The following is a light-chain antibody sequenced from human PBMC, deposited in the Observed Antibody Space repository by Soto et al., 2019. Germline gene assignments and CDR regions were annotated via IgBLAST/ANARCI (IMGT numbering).Light chain of an antibody. CDR3: QQANTFPLT. CDR1: QSISSW. V-gene: IGKV1-12*01. CDR2: ATS. Sequence: DIKLTQSHCTLSASVGERVTLTCLASQSISSWLAWYQQKPGKAPKVLIYATSSLQSGVPSRFSGSGSGTDFTLTISSLQPEDFATYYCQQANTFPLTFGGGTKVDIK. J-gene: IGKJ4*01.